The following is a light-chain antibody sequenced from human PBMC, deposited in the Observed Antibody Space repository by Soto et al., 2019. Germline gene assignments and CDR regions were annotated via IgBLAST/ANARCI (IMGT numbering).Light chain of an antibody. V-gene: IGKV4-1*01. CDR1: QSVLYSSNNKNY. CDR2: WAS. CDR3: LQYNSYPWT. Sequence: DIVMTQSPDSLAVSLGERAPINCKSSQSVLYSSNNKNYLAWYQQEPGQPPKLLIYWASTRESGVPDRFSGSGSGTEFTLTISSLQPDDFATYYCLQYNSYPWTFGQGTKVDIK. J-gene: IGKJ1*01.